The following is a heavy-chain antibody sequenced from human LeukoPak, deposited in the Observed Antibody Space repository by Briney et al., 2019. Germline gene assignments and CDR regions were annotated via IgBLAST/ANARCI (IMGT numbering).Heavy chain of an antibody. V-gene: IGHV4-4*07. CDR1: GGSISSYY. D-gene: IGHD3-22*01. Sequence: SETLSLTCTVSGGSISSYYWSWIRQPAGKGLEWIGRIYTSGSTNYNPSLKSRVTMSVDTSKNQFSLKLGSVTAADTAVYYCARDGNSSPSYYFDYWGQGTLVTVSS. J-gene: IGHJ4*02. CDR3: ARDGNSSPSYYFDY. CDR2: IYTSGST.